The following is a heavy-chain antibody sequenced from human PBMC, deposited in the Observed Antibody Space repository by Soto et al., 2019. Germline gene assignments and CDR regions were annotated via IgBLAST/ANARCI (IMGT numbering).Heavy chain of an antibody. CDR3: AKDGVYYYYGMDV. D-gene: IGHD3-16*01. CDR1: RFTFSSYA. Sequence: GGSLRLSCAASRFTFSSYAMSWVRQAPGKGLEWVSAISGSGGSTYYADSVKGRFTISRDNSKNTLYLQMNSLRAEDTAVYYCAKDGVYYYYGMDVWGQGTTVTVSS. CDR2: ISGSGGST. J-gene: IGHJ6*02. V-gene: IGHV3-23*01.